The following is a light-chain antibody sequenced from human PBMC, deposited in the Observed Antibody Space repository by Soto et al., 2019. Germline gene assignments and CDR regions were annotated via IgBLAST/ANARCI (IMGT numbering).Light chain of an antibody. J-gene: IGKJ1*01. CDR1: QSVSSN. V-gene: IGKV3-15*01. CDR2: GAS. CDR3: QQYNYRPPL. Sequence: EIVMTQSPATLSVSPGERASLSCRASQSVSSNLAWYQQKPGQAPRLLIHGASTRATGIPARFSGSGSGTEFTLTISSLQSEDFAVYYCQQYNYRPPLFGQGTKVEIK.